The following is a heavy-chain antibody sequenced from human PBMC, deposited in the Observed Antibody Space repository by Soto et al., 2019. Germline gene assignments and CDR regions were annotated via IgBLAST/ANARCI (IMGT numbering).Heavy chain of an antibody. D-gene: IGHD1-26*01. CDR1: GGTFSSYS. Sequence: QVQLVQSGAEVKKPGSSVKVSCKASGGTFSSYSSNWVRQAPGQGLEWMGEIIPIFGTANYAQKFQGRVTTTPDESPSTAYKELSCLRSEDTGVDYSARDGGRHSGGMDYWGQGTLVTVSS. CDR3: ARDGGRHSGGMDY. V-gene: IGHV1-69*01. CDR2: IIPIFGTA. J-gene: IGHJ4*02.